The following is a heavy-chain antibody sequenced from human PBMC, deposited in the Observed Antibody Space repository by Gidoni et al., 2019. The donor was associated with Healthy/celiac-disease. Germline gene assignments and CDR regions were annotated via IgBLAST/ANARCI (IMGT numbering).Heavy chain of an antibody. V-gene: IGHV3-33*01. CDR1: GFTFSSYG. CDR3: AREPYSSSWYGGGTYYYYYYGMDV. J-gene: IGHJ6*02. D-gene: IGHD6-13*01. Sequence: QVQLVESGGGVVQPGRYLRLSCAASGFTFSSYGMHWVRQAPGKGLEWVAVIWYDGSNKYYADSVKGRFTISRDNSKNTLYLQMNSRRAEDTAVYYCAREPYSSSWYGGGTYYYYYYGMDVWGQGTTVTVSS. CDR2: IWYDGSNK.